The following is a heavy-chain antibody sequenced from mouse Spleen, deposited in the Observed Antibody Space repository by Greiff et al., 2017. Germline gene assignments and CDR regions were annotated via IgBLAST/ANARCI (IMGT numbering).Heavy chain of an antibody. D-gene: IGHD4-1*01. CDR1: GFTFKDYY. Sequence: VQLRQSGAGLVRPGASVKLSCTASGFTFKDYYMHWVKQRPDQGLEWIGGIDPEDGVTKYAPKFKGKATMTADTSSNTAYLQLSSLTSEDTAVYYCTTSELCPFAYWGQGTLVTVSA. V-gene: IGHV14-1*01. CDR2: IDPEDGVT. CDR3: TTSELCPFAY. J-gene: IGHJ3*01.